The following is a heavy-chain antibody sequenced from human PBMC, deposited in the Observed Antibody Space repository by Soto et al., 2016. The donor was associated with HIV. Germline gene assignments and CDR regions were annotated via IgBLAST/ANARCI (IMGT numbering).Heavy chain of an antibody. CDR2: ISWDGGST. Sequence: EVQLVESGGVVVQPGGSLRLSCAASGFTFDDYAMHWVRQAPGKGLEWVSLISWDGGSTYYADSVKGRFTISRDNSKNSLYLQMNSLRAEDTALYYCAKDRSSGWYPSHFFDIWGQGTMVTVSS. D-gene: IGHD6-19*01. J-gene: IGHJ3*02. CDR3: AKDRSSGWYPSHFFDI. V-gene: IGHV3-43D*04. CDR1: GFTFDDYA.